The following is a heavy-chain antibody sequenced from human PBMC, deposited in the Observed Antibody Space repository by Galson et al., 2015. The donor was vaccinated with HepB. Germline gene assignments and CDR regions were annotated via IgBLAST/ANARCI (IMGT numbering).Heavy chain of an antibody. J-gene: IGHJ4*02. CDR2: TIPILGIA. D-gene: IGHD3-16*01. CDR3: ARAPQGGLGLAGYYFDY. Sequence: SVKVSCKASGYTFTSYYMHWVRQAPGQGLEWMGRTIPILGIANYAQKFQGRVTITADKSTSTAYMELSSLRSEDTAVYYCARAPQGGLGLAGYYFDYWGQGTLVTVSS. CDR1: GYTFTSYY. V-gene: IGHV1-69*04.